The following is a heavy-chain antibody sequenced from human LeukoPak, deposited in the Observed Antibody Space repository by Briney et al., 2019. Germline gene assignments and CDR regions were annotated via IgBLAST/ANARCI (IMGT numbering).Heavy chain of an antibody. D-gene: IGHD2-15*01. V-gene: IGHV1-69*04. J-gene: IGHJ5*02. CDR2: IIPILGIA. CDR1: GGTFSSYV. CDR3: ARVRGPLVVAATDWFDP. Sequence: ASVKVSCKASGGTFSSYVITWVRQAPGQGLEWMGRIIPILGIANYAQKFQGRVTITADKSTSTAYMELSSLRSEDTAVYYCARVRGPLVVAATDWFDPWGQGTLVTVSS.